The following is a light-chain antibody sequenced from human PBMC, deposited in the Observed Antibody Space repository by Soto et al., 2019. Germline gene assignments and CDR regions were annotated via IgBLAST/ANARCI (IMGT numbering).Light chain of an antibody. V-gene: IGKV1-5*03. Sequence: DIQMTQSPSTLSASVGDRVTITCRASQSISSWLAWYQQKPGKAPKLLIYEASSSEIGVPPRFSGSGFGTVFTLAFSTLQAEDSATYSCQYYKEHPTFGPGTRLEIK. CDR3: QYYKEHPT. J-gene: IGKJ1*01. CDR2: EAS. CDR1: QSISSW.